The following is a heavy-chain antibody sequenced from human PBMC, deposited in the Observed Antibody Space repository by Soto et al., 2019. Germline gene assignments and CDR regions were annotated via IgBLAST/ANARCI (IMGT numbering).Heavy chain of an antibody. CDR2: MNPNSGNT. CDR3: ARVPTGIAATGARINWFDP. V-gene: IGHV1-8*01. D-gene: IGHD6-13*01. J-gene: IGHJ5*02. CDR1: GYTFTSYD. Sequence: QVQLVQSGAEVKKPGASVKVSCKASGYTFTSYDINWVRQATGQGLEWMGWMNPNSGNTGYAQKFQGRVTMTRNTSISTAYMELSSLRCEDTAVYYCARVPTGIAATGARINWFDPWGQGTLVTVSS.